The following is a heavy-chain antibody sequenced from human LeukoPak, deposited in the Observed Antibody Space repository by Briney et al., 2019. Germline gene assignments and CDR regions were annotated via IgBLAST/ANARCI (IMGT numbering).Heavy chain of an antibody. CDR1: GFTFSNAW. J-gene: IGHJ3*01. CDR2: IMSKTDGGTT. Sequence: GGSLRLSCAASGFTFSNAWMSWVRQAPGKGLEWVGRIMSKTDGGTTAYAAPVKGRFTISRDDSKNTLYLQMKGLETEGTAVYYCATASVTMVRGVINPDAFDVWGLGTMVIVSS. CDR3: ATASVTMVRGVINPDAFDV. D-gene: IGHD3-10*01. V-gene: IGHV3-15*01.